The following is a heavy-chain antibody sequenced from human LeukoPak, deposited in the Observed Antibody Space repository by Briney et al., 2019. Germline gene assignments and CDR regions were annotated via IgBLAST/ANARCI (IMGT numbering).Heavy chain of an antibody. CDR2: ISGSGGST. Sequence: GGSLRLSCSASGFTFSSYAMSWVRQAPGKGLEWVSAISGSGGSTYYADSVKGRFTISRDNSKNTLYLQMNSLRAEDTAVYYCAKGVVPAASTYYYYYYGMDVWGKGTTVTVSS. D-gene: IGHD2-2*01. V-gene: IGHV3-23*01. J-gene: IGHJ6*04. CDR3: AKGVVPAASTYYYYYYGMDV. CDR1: GFTFSSYA.